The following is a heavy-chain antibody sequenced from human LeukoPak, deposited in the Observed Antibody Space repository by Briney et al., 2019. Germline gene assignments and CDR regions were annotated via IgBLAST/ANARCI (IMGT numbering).Heavy chain of an antibody. V-gene: IGHV1-69*01. CDR2: IIPIFGTA. CDR3: ASSTYYDFWSGYYFDY. D-gene: IGHD3-3*01. CDR1: GGTFSSYA. Sequence: GSSVKVSCKASGGTFSSYAISWVRQAPGQGLEWMGGIIPIFGTANYAQKFQGRVTITADESTSTAYMGLSSLRSEDTAVYYCASSTYYDFWSGYYFDYWGQGTLVAVSS. J-gene: IGHJ4*02.